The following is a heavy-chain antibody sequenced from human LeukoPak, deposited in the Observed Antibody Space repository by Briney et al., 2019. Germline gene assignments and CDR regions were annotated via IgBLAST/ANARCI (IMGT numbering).Heavy chain of an antibody. J-gene: IGHJ4*02. V-gene: IGHV3-21*01. CDR2: ISSSSPYI. CDR1: GFTVSSNE. Sequence: PGGSLRLSCAASGFTVSSNEMSWVRQAPGKGLEWVASISSSSPYIYYTDSVKGRFTISRDNAKNSLYLQMNSLRAEDTAVYYCARLYSRVGPFDYWGQGTLVTVSS. CDR3: ARLYSRVGPFDY. D-gene: IGHD5-18*01.